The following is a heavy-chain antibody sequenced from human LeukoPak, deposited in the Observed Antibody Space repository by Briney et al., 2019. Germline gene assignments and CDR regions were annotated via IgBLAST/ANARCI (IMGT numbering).Heavy chain of an antibody. CDR2: ISDGGHST. CDR3: AKVPASSWYSRRHEYFQH. CDR1: GFTVSTSY. Sequence: PGGSLRLSCAASGFTVSTSYVSWVRQAPGKGLEWVSVISDGGHSTYYADSVKGRFTISRDNSKNTLYLQMNSLRAEDTAVYYCAKVPASSWYSRRHEYFQHWGQGTLVTVSS. J-gene: IGHJ1*01. D-gene: IGHD6-13*01. V-gene: IGHV3-23*01.